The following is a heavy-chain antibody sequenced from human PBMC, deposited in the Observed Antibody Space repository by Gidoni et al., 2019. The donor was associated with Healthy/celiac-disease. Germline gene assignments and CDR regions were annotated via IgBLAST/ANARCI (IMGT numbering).Heavy chain of an antibody. CDR3: ARGAYCSGGSCYSGEDY. V-gene: IGHV1-8*03. D-gene: IGHD2-15*01. J-gene: IGHJ4*02. Sequence: VQLVQSGAEVKKPGASVKVSCKASGYTFPSYDINWVRQATGQGLEWMGWMNPNSGNTGYAQKFQGRVTITRNTSISTAYMELSSLRSEDTAVYYCARGAYCSGGSCYSGEDYWGQGTLVTVSS. CDR1: GYTFPSYD. CDR2: MNPNSGNT.